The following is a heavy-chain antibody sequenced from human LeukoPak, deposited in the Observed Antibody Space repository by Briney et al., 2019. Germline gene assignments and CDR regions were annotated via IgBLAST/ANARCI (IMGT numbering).Heavy chain of an antibody. Sequence: SVKVSCKASGGTFSCYAISWVRQAPGQGLEWMGGIIPIFGTANCAQKFQGRVTITADESTSTAYMELSSLRSEDTAVYYCARPLAPVMVNAFDIWGQGTMVNVSS. D-gene: IGHD2-21*01. V-gene: IGHV1-69*13. CDR2: IIPIFGTA. J-gene: IGHJ3*02. CDR3: ARPLAPVMVNAFDI. CDR1: GGTFSCYA.